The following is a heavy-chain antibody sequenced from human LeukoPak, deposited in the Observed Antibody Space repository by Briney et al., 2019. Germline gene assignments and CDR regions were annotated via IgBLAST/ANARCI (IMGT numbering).Heavy chain of an antibody. V-gene: IGHV1-2*02. CDR3: ARPLYSSGTTEDDY. CDR1: GYTFTGYY. Sequence: ASVKVSCKASGYTFTGYYMHWVRQAPGQGLEWMGWINPSSGGTNYAQKFQGRVTMTRDTSISTAYMELSRLRSDDTAVYYCARPLYSSGTTEDDYWGQGTLVTVSS. J-gene: IGHJ4*02. D-gene: IGHD6-19*01. CDR2: INPSSGGT.